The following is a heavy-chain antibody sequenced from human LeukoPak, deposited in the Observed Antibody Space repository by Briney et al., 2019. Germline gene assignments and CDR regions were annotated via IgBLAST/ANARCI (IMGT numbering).Heavy chain of an antibody. CDR3: ARSYDSSGPLFDY. CDR2: IKQDGSEK. Sequence: PGGSLRLSCAASGFTFSSYWMSWVRQAPGKGLEWVANIKQDGSEKYYVDSVKGRFTISRDNAKNSLYLQMNSLRAEDTAVYYCARSYDSSGPLFDYWGQGTLVTVSS. J-gene: IGHJ4*02. V-gene: IGHV3-7*01. D-gene: IGHD3-22*01. CDR1: GFTFSSYW.